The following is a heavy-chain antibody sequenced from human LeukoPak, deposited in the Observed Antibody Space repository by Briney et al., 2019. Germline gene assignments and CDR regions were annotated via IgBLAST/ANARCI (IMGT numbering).Heavy chain of an antibody. D-gene: IGHD6-19*01. CDR2: IDQHGRDK. CDR3: VRGSGWFFGF. CDR1: ASTFSGNW. V-gene: IGHV3-7*01. J-gene: IGHJ4*02. Sequence: EGSLRLSCAASASTFSGNWMHWVRQAPGKGLEWVASIDQHGRDKYFLDSVKGRFTISRDNSKSSLYLQMNSLRAEDTAVYYCVRGSGWFFGFWGQGSLVTVSS.